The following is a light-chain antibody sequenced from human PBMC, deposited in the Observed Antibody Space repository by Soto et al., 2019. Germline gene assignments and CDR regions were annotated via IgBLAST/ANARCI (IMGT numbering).Light chain of an antibody. J-gene: IGKJ5*01. CDR1: QSVSSY. V-gene: IGKV3-11*01. CDR3: QQRSNWPVT. Sequence: VIMHAPTTLFVSPGERGTLSCRASQSVSSYLAWYQQKPGQAPRLLIYDASNRATGIPARFSGSGSGTDFTLTISSLEPEDFAVYYCQQRSNWPVTFGQGTRLE. CDR2: DAS.